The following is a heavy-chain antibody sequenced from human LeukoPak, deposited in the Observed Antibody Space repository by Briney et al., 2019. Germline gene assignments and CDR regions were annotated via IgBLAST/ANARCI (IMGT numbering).Heavy chain of an antibody. V-gene: IGHV4-59*01. CDR2: IYYSGST. CDR1: GGSISSYY. J-gene: IGHJ6*03. CDR3: ARTLWYCSSTSCPYYYYMDV. Sequence: SETLSLTCTASGGSISSYYWSWIRQPPGKGLEWMGYIYYSGSTNYNPSLKSRVTISVDTSKNQFSLKLSSVTAADTAVYYCARTLWYCSSTSCPYYYYMDVWGKGTTVTVSS. D-gene: IGHD2-2*01.